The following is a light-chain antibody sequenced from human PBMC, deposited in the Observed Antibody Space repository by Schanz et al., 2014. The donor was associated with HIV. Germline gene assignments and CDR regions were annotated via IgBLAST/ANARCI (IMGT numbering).Light chain of an antibody. CDR3: CSYAGGYTWI. CDR2: INN. J-gene: IGLJ3*02. CDR1: SSNIGSNA. V-gene: IGLV1-44*01. Sequence: QSVLTQPPSASGTPGQSVTISCSGSSSNIGSNAVHWYQQLPGTAPKLLIYINNQRPSGVPVRFSGSKSGTSASLAISGLQSEDEADYYCCSYAGGYTWIFGGGTKLTVL.